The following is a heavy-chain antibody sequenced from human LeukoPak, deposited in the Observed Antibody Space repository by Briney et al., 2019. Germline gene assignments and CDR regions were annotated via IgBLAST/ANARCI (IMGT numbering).Heavy chain of an antibody. CDR3: ARGGTTAASLYYYYYGMDV. J-gene: IGHJ6*02. V-gene: IGHV4-59*01. CDR1: GGSISSYY. Sequence: SETLSLTCTVSGGSISSYYWSWIRQPPGKGLEWIGYIYYSGSTNYNPSLKSRVTISVDTSKNQFSLKLGSVTAADTAVYYCARGGTTAASLYYYYYGMDVWGQGTTVTVSS. D-gene: IGHD4-11*01. CDR2: IYYSGST.